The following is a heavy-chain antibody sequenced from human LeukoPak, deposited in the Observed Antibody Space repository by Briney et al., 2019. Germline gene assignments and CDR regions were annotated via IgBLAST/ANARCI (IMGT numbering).Heavy chain of an antibody. CDR3: AKVRIAARLFDY. CDR2: ISGSGGST. J-gene: IGHJ4*02. D-gene: IGHD6-6*01. CDR1: GFTFSSYA. V-gene: IGHV3-23*01. Sequence: PVGSLRLSCAASGFTFSSYAMSWVRQAPGRGLEWVSAISGSGGSTYYADSVKGRFTISRDNSKNTLYLQMNSLRAEDTAVYYCAKVRIAARLFDYWGQGTLVTVSS.